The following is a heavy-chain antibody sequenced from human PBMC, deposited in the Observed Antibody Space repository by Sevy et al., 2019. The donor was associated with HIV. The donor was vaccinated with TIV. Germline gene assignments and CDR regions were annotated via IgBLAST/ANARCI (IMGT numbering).Heavy chain of an antibody. D-gene: IGHD4-17*01. CDR1: GFTFSSYN. V-gene: IGHV3-48*01. Sequence: GGSLRLSCTTSGFTFSSYNMNWVRQAPGKGLEWVSYVNSISSAIYYADSVKGRFTISRDNAKNSLYLQMNSLRAEDTAVYYCARERGPGRYDYGDYVLHQVPDVWGRGTTVTVSS. J-gene: IGHJ6*02. CDR3: ARERGPGRYDYGDYVLHQVPDV. CDR2: VNSISSAI.